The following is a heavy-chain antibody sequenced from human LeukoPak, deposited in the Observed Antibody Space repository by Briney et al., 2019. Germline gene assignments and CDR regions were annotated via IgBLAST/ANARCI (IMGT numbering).Heavy chain of an antibody. Sequence: SETLSLTCAVYGGSFSGYYWSWIRQPPGKGLEWIGEINHSGSTNYNPSLKSRVTISVDTSKNPFSLKLSSVTAADTAVYYCARGFSMVRGVRLWFDPWGQGTLVTVSS. V-gene: IGHV4-34*01. J-gene: IGHJ5*02. CDR1: GGSFSGYY. CDR3: ARGFSMVRGVRLWFDP. D-gene: IGHD3-10*01. CDR2: INHSGST.